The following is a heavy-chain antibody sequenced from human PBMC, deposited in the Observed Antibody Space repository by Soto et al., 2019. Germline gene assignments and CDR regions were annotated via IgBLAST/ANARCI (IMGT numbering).Heavy chain of an antibody. V-gene: IGHV3-23*01. J-gene: IGHJ1*01. CDR1: GFTFSSYA. CDR2: ISGSGGST. CDR3: AKDLEEMYYYDSCGVHRNPFSY. D-gene: IGHD3-22*01. Sequence: PGGSLRLSCTASGFTFSSYAMSWFRQAPGKGLEWVSAISGSGGSTYYADSVKGRFTISRDNSKNTLYLQMNSLRAEDTAVYYCAKDLEEMYYYDSCGVHRNPFSYRARGTFVPVSS.